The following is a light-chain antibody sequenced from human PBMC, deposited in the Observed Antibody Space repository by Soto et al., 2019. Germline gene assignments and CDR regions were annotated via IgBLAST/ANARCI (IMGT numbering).Light chain of an antibody. CDR1: SSDVDDFNF. J-gene: IGLJ3*02. CDR3: SSYTTTATPWV. Sequence: QSVLTQPASVSGSPGQSITISCTGTSSDVDDFNFVSWYQQHPGKAPKLIIYEVRNRPSGISIRFSGSKSGNTASLTISGLQAEDEANYFCSSYTTTATPWVFGGGTKVTVL. CDR2: EVR. V-gene: IGLV2-14*01.